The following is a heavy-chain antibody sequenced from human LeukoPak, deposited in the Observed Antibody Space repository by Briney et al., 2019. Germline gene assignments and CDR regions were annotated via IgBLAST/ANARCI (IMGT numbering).Heavy chain of an antibody. V-gene: IGHV4-38-2*01. CDR2: IYHSGST. CDR1: GYSIRSGYY. Sequence: SETLSLTCAVSGYSIRSGYYWGWIRQAPGKGLEWIGSIYHSGSTSYNPSLKSRVTISLDTFKNHFSLKLTSVTAADTSVYSCSRLGYPVMAVFENWGQGTLVTVS. J-gene: IGHJ4*02. D-gene: IGHD3-16*01. CDR3: SRLGYPVMAVFEN.